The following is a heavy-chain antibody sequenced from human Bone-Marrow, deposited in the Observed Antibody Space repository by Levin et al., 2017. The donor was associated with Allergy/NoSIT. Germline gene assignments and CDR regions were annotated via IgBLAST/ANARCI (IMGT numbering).Heavy chain of an antibody. Sequence: PGGSLRLSCAGSGYTFSRYAMHWVRQAPGKGLEWVAVISYDGTNTHYVESVRGRLIISRDNSKNTLYLQINSLRAEDTAVYYCAVGPFDYWGQGTRVTVSS. CDR2: ISYDGTNT. D-gene: IGHD1-26*01. J-gene: IGHJ4*02. CDR1: GYTFSRYA. V-gene: IGHV3-30*03. CDR3: AVGPFDY.